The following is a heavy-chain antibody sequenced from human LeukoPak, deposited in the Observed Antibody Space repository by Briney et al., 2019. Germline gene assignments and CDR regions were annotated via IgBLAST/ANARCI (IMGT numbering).Heavy chain of an antibody. V-gene: IGHV3-23*01. J-gene: IGHJ4*02. CDR2: ISGSGGST. CDR3: AKDEYSSSWPATNY. Sequence: PGGSLRLSCAASGFTVSSNYMSWVRQAPGKGLEWVSAISGSGGSTYYADSVKGRFTISRDNSKNTLYLQMNSLRAEDTAVYYCAKDEYSSSWPATNYWGQGTLVTVSS. D-gene: IGHD6-13*01. CDR1: GFTVSSNY.